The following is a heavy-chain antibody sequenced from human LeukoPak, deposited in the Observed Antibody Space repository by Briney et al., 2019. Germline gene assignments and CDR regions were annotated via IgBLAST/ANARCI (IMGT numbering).Heavy chain of an antibody. J-gene: IGHJ4*02. CDR1: GFTFSSYA. Sequence: SLGLSCAASGFTFSSYAMHWVRQAPGKGLEWVAVISYDGSNKYYADSVKGRFTISRDNSKNTLYLQMNSLRAEDTAVYYCARESGCSYGYGYYDYWGQGTLVTVSS. CDR3: ARESGCSYGYGYYDY. D-gene: IGHD5-18*01. CDR2: ISYDGSNK. V-gene: IGHV3-30-3*01.